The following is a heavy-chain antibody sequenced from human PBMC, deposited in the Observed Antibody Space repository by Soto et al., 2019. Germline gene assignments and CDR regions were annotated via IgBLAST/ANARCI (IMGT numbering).Heavy chain of an antibody. D-gene: IGHD1-26*01. J-gene: IGHJ4*02. CDR2: IWTSGST. CDR3: ARTVGAAYYFDC. Sequence: QVQLQESGPGLVKPSETLSLTCTVSGDSMTKYYWSWIRQSAGKGLEWIGRIWTSGSTNYNPSLKSRVTMSIDTSNKHFSLSLKSVTAADTAVYYCARTVGAAYYFDCWGQGALVTVSS. V-gene: IGHV4-4*07. CDR1: GDSMTKYY.